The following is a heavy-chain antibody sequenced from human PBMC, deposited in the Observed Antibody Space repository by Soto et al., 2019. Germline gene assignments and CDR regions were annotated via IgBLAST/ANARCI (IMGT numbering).Heavy chain of an antibody. V-gene: IGHV4-34*01. CDR2: INHSGST. D-gene: IGHD3-22*01. CDR1: GGSFSGYY. CDR3: ARVDYYDSSGYYP. J-gene: IGHJ5*02. Sequence: PSETLSLTCAVYGGSFSGYYWNWIRQPPGKGLEWIGEINHSGSTNYNPSLKSRVTISVDTSKNQFSLKLSSVTAADTAVYYCARVDYYDSSGYYPWGQGTLVTVSS.